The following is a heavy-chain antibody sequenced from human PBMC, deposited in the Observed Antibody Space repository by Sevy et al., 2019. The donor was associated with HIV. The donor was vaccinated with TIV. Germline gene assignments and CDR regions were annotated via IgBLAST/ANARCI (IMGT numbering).Heavy chain of an antibody. V-gene: IGHV1-2*02. CDR1: GYTFTGYY. J-gene: IGHJ5*02. CDR3: ARLDGITIFGVVMSRWFDP. CDR2: INPNSGGT. D-gene: IGHD3-3*01. Sequence: ASVKVSCKASGYTFTGYYMHWVRQAPGQGLEWMGWINPNSGGTNYAQKFQGRVTMTRDTSISTAYMELSRLRSDETAGYYCARLDGITIFGVVMSRWFDPWGQGTLVTVSS.